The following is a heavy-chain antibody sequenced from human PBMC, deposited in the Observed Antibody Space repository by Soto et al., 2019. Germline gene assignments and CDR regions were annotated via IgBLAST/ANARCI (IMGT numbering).Heavy chain of an antibody. CDR1: GFSFSSYN. Sequence: GGSLGLSCVASGFSFSSYNMNWVRQAPGKGLEWVSSISSSSSYRDYADSVKGRFTTSRDNAKNSLYLQMNSLRAEDTALYYCARRKEDYDHLTVYYRRYIELGGGGTLVTVSS. CDR3: ARRKEDYDHLTVYYRRYIEL. V-gene: IGHV3-21*01. D-gene: IGHD3-9*01. J-gene: IGHJ2*01. CDR2: ISSSSSYR.